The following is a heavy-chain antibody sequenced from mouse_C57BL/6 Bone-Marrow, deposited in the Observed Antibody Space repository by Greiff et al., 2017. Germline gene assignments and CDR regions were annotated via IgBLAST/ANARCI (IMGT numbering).Heavy chain of an antibody. CDR3: ARRQRWLLGAWFAY. J-gene: IGHJ3*01. CDR1: GYTFTSYV. CDR2: IYPYNDGT. D-gene: IGHD2-3*01. Sequence: VQLQQSGPELVKPGASVKMPCKASGYTFTSYVMHWVKQKPGQGLEWIGYIYPYNDGTKYNEKFKGKATLTSDKSSSTAYMELSSLTSEDSAVYYCARRQRWLLGAWFAYWGQGTLVTVSA. V-gene: IGHV1-14*01.